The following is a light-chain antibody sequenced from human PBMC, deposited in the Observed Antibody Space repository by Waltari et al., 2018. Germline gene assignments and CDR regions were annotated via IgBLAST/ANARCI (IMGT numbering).Light chain of an antibody. Sequence: IQLTQSPSSLSASVGDRVPITCRASQGISSYLAWFQQKPGKAPKLLIYAASTLQSGVPSRFSGSGAGTDFTLTIRSLQPEDFATYYCQQLNSYPRLTFGGGTKVEIK. J-gene: IGKJ4*01. CDR2: AAS. V-gene: IGKV1-9*01. CDR1: QGISSY. CDR3: QQLNSYPRLT.